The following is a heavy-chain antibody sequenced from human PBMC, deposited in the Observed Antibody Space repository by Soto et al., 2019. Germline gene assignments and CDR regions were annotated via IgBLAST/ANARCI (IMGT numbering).Heavy chain of an antibody. V-gene: IGHV3-30*18. CDR2: ISYDGNNK. CDR1: GFSLSNNG. D-gene: IGHD3-22*01. Sequence: TGGSLRLSCAASGFSLSNNGMHWVRQAPGKELEWVAVISYDGNNKYYADSVKGRFTISRDNSKNTVYLEMNNLRAEDTAMYYCAKGGSGNYLTYYYYYGMDVWGQGTTVTVSS. J-gene: IGHJ6*02. CDR3: AKGGSGNYLTYYYYYGMDV.